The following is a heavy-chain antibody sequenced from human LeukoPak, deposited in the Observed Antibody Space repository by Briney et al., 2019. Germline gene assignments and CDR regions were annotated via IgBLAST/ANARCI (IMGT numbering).Heavy chain of an antibody. Sequence: GGSLRLSCAASGFTFSSYAMSWVRQAPGKGLEWVSAISGSGGSTYYADSVKGRLTISRDNSKNTLYLQMNSLRAEDTAVYYCAKVPDYGFWSGYDGGGLPSSENWFDPWGQGTLVTVSS. CDR1: GFTFSSYA. CDR3: AKVPDYGFWSGYDGGGLPSSENWFDP. V-gene: IGHV3-23*01. J-gene: IGHJ5*02. D-gene: IGHD3-3*01. CDR2: ISGSGGST.